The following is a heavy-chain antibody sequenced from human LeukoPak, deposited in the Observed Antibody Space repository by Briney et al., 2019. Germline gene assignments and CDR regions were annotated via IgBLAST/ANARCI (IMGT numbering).Heavy chain of an antibody. J-gene: IGHJ6*02. V-gene: IGHV3-74*01. Sequence: GGSLRLSCAASGFTFSSYWMHRVRQAPGKGRVWVSRINTDGSITDYADSVKGRFTISRGKSKKTLYLQMNSLRAEDPAVYSCAKGPRRGVITTFEGYYYGMDVWGQGTTVTVSS. CDR2: INTDGSIT. CDR3: AKGPRRGVITTFEGYYYGMDV. D-gene: IGHD3-22*01. CDR1: GFTFSSYW.